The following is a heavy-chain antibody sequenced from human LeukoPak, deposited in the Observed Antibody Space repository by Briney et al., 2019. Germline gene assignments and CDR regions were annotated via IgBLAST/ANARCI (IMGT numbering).Heavy chain of an antibody. V-gene: IGHV3-33*01. Sequence: GGSLRLSCAASGFTFSSYGMPWVRQAPGKGLEWVAVIWYDGSNKYYADSVKGRFTISRDNSKNTLYLQMNSLRAEDTAVYYCASEVGATTGYWGQGTLVTVSS. J-gene: IGHJ4*02. CDR2: IWYDGSNK. CDR3: ASEVGATTGY. D-gene: IGHD1-26*01. CDR1: GFTFSSYG.